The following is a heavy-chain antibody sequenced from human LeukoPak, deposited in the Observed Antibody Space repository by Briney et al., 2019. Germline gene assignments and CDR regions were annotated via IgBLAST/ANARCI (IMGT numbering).Heavy chain of an antibody. V-gene: IGHV3-23*01. D-gene: IGHD3-9*01. CDR3: AKAAVLRYFDGNDY. CDR2: ISGSGGST. CDR1: GFTFSSYA. J-gene: IGHJ4*02. Sequence: GGSLRLSCAASGFTFSSYAMSWVRNAPGQGLERVSAISGSGGSTYYADSVKGRFTISRDNSKNTLYLQMNSLRAEDTAVYYCAKAAVLRYFDGNDYWGQGTLVTVSS.